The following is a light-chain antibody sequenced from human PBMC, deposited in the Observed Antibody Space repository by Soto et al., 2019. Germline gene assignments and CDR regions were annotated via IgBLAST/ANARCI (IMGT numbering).Light chain of an antibody. J-gene: IGLJ2*01. Sequence: QSVLTQPASVSGSPGQSITISCTGTGNDVGGYKYVSWYQHHPGKAPKLIIYEGTERPSGVSHRFSGSKSANTASLTISGLQAEDEADYYCSSYTTSSAVVFGGGTKVTVL. CDR2: EGT. CDR1: GNDVGGYKY. CDR3: SSYTTSSAVV. V-gene: IGLV2-14*01.